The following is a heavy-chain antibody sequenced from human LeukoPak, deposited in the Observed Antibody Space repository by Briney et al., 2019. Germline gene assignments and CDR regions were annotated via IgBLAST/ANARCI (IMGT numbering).Heavy chain of an antibody. D-gene: IGHD3-16*02. CDR2: INPNSGGS. V-gene: IGHV1-2*02. Sequence: GASVKVSCKASGYTFTGYYMHWVRQAPGQGLEWMGWINPNSGGSNYAQKFQGRVTMTRDTSISTAYMELSRLRSEDTAVYYCATSRGYVWGSYRPFDYWGQGTLVTVSS. CDR1: GYTFTGYY. J-gene: IGHJ4*02. CDR3: ATSRGYVWGSYRPFDY.